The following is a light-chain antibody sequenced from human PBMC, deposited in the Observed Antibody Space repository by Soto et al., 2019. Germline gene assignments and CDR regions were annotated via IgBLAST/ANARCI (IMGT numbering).Light chain of an antibody. CDR1: QNVNSN. J-gene: IGKJ2*01. CDR2: GAS. V-gene: IGKV3-15*01. Sequence: EIVMTQSPATLSVSPGERATLSCRASQNVNSNLAWYQQKPGQAHRLLISGASTRASGVPSRFSGSGSGTEFTLNISGLQSEDFAVYYCQQYNNWPRTFGQGTNLEI. CDR3: QQYNNWPRT.